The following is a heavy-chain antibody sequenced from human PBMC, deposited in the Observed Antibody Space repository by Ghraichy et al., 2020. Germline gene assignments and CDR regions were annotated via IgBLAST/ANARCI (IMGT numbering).Heavy chain of an antibody. Sequence: SETLSLTCTVSGGSISSSSYYWGWIRQPPGKGLEWIGSIYYSGSTYYNPSLKSRVTISVDTSKNQFSLKLSSVTAADTAVSYCARHFPVGARAAFDIWGQGTMVTVSS. CDR2: IYYSGST. V-gene: IGHV4-39*01. D-gene: IGHD1-26*01. J-gene: IGHJ3*02. CDR3: ARHFPVGARAAFDI. CDR1: GGSISSSSYY.